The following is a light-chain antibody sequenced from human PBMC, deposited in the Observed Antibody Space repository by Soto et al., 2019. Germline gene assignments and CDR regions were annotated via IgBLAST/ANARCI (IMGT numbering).Light chain of an antibody. Sequence: QSALTQPASVSGSPGQSITISCTGTSSDVGNYNYVSWYQHHPGKAPKVIIYDVSKRPSGVSNRFSGSKSGNTASLTISGHQAEDEADYYCSSYATSSSYVFGTGTKLTVL. CDR2: DVS. CDR1: SSDVGNYNY. V-gene: IGLV2-14*03. J-gene: IGLJ1*01. CDR3: SSYATSSSYV.